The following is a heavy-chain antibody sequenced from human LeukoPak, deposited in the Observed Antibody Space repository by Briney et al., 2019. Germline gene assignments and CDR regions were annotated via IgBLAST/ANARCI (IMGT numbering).Heavy chain of an antibody. J-gene: IGHJ4*02. Sequence: KPSETLSLTCAVYGGSFSGYYWSWIRQPPGKGLEWIGYIYYSGSTNYNPSLKSRVTISVDTSKNQFSLKLSSVTAADTAVYYCARHRGGRADYWGQGTLVTVSS. V-gene: IGHV4-59*08. D-gene: IGHD5-24*01. CDR2: IYYSGST. CDR3: ARHRGGRADY. CDR1: GGSFSGYY.